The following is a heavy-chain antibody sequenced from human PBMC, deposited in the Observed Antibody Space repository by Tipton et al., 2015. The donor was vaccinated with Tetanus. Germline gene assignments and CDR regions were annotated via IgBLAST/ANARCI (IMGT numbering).Heavy chain of an antibody. J-gene: IGHJ6*02. Sequence: GSLRLSCAASGFTFSSYAMSWVRQAPGKGLEWVSVISGSGGSTYYADSVKGRFTISRDNSKNTLYLQMNSLRAEDTAVYYCARETTTVVKSVTVWSGMDAWGQGSTVIVSS. CDR3: ARETTTVVKSVTVWSGMDA. V-gene: IGHV3-23*01. CDR1: GFTFSSYA. D-gene: IGHD4-23*01. CDR2: ISGSGGST.